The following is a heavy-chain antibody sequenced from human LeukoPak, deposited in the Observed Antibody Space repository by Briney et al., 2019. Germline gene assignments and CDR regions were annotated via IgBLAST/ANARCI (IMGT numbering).Heavy chain of an antibody. CDR1: GGSISSSSYY. J-gene: IGHJ1*01. V-gene: IGHV4-39*01. Sequence: SETLSLTCTVSGGSISSSSYYWGWIRQPPGKGLGWIGSIYYSGSTYYNPSLKSRVTISIDTSKNQFSLKLSSVTAADTAVYYCARPYDYGGNLYFQPWGQGTLVTVSS. D-gene: IGHD4-23*01. CDR2: IYYSGST. CDR3: ARPYDYGGNLYFQP.